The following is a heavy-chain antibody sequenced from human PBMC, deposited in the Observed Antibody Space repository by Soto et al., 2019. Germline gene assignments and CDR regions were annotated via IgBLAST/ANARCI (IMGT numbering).Heavy chain of an antibody. CDR2: ISSSGSII. Sequence: GSLRLSCAASGFTFSDNYMSWVRQAPGKGLEWVSYISSSGSIIYYADSVKGRFTISRDNAKNSLYLQMNSLRTDDTAVYYCARDLGYYESDGYFDYWGQGALVTVSS. CDR1: GFTFSDNY. V-gene: IGHV3-11*01. J-gene: IGHJ4*02. D-gene: IGHD3-22*01. CDR3: ARDLGYYESDGYFDY.